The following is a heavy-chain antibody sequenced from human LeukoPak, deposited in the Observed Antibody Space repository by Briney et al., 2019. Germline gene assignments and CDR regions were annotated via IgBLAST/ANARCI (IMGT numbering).Heavy chain of an antibody. CDR3: AKDRDSSSWYQSSDWFDP. CDR1: GFTFSSYG. V-gene: IGHV3-30*18. Sequence: GGSLRLSCAASGFTFSSYGMHWVRQAPGKGLEWVAVISYDGSNKYYADSVKGRFTISRDDSKNTLYLQMNSLRAEDTAVYYCAKDRDSSSWYQSSDWFDPWGQGALVTVSS. J-gene: IGHJ5*02. CDR2: ISYDGSNK. D-gene: IGHD6-13*01.